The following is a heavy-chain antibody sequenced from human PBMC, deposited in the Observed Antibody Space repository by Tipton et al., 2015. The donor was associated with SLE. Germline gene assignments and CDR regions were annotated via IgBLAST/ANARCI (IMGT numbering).Heavy chain of an antibody. V-gene: IGHV4-38-2*02. J-gene: IGHJ4*02. CDR3: ATRMATPAGFDY. Sequence: TLSLTCIVSGDSITDHYWGWIRQPPGKGLEWLGSISYSGDTYFNPSLKSRLTISVDTSKKQFSLKLSSVTAADTAVYYCATRMATPAGFDYWGQGTLVTVSS. CDR1: GDSITDHY. D-gene: IGHD5-24*01. CDR2: ISYSGDT.